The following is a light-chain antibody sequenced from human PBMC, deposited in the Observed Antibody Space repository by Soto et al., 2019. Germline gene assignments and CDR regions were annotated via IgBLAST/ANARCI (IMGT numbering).Light chain of an antibody. CDR2: DAS. CDR1: QGISNY. V-gene: IGKV1-17*03. Sequence: DIQMTQSPSAMSAFVGDRVTITCRASQGISNYLVWFQQKPGKVPKRLIYDASSLQTGAPSRFSGSGSGTEFTLTISSLQPEDFATYYCLQHKSYPITFGQGTRLEIK. CDR3: LQHKSYPIT. J-gene: IGKJ5*01.